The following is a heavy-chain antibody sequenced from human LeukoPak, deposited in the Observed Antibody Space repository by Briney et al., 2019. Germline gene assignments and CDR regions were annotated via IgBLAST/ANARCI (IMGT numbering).Heavy chain of an antibody. CDR3: ARCSDAGRQRNDF. J-gene: IGHJ4*02. CDR2: MNPNSGNR. V-gene: IGHV1-8*01. CDR1: GYSFTSYD. Sequence: ASVKVSCKACGYSFTSYDIFWVRQATGQGLEWMGWMNPNSGNRGYALKFQGRVTMTMNTSITTAYMELSGLRSDDTAVYYCARCSDAGRQRNDFWGQGTLVTVSS. D-gene: IGHD2-15*01.